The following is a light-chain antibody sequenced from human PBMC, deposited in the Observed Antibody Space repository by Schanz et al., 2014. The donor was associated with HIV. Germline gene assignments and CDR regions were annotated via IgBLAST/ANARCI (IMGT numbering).Light chain of an antibody. J-gene: IGKJ2*02. CDR1: QTIGTW. CDR3: LQYDTDSWT. CDR2: QAS. V-gene: IGKV1-5*03. Sequence: DIQMTQSPATLSASIGDRVTLTCRASQTIGTWLAWYQQKPGKAPKVLIYQASILQKGVPSTFSGAGSGTEFTLTISSLQPDDFATYFCLQYDTDSWTFGQGTKLDI.